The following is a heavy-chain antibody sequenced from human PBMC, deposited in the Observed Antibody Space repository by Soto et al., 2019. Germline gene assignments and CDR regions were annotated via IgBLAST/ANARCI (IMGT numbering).Heavy chain of an antibody. CDR1: GFLLSTYS. J-gene: IGHJ3*02. V-gene: IGHV3-48*01. D-gene: IGHD3-16*01. CDR3: ARDHGRYDPEYAYDI. Sequence: PGGSLRLSCAASGFLLSTYSMNWVRQAPGKGLEWLSYISYSGSTIFYGDSVKGRFTISRDNAKNSLYLQMNSLRAEDTAVYYCARDHGRYDPEYAYDIWGQGTTVTVSS. CDR2: ISYSGSTI.